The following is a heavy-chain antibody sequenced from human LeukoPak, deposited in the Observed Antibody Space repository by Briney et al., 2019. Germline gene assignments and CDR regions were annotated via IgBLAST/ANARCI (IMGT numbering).Heavy chain of an antibody. CDR2: IYHSGST. CDR1: GGSISSSNW. D-gene: IGHD3-10*01. CDR3: ARVGWLGELMPTDFFDY. J-gene: IGHJ4*02. V-gene: IGHV4-4*02. Sequence: PSGTLSLTCAVSGGSISSSNWWSWVRQPPGKGLEWIGEIYHSGSTNYNPSLKSRVTISVDKSKNQFSLKLSSVTAADTAVYYCARVGWLGELMPTDFFDYWGQGTLVTVSS.